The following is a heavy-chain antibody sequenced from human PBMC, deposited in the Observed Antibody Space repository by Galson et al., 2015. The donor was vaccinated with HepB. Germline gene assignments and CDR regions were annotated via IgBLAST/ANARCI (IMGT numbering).Heavy chain of an antibody. CDR3: ARDRAYDNSGYVFYYFMDV. D-gene: IGHD3-22*01. J-gene: IGHJ6*02. Sequence: SLRLSCAASGFTFSSYSMNWVRQAPGKGLEWVSYISSSSSIIYYADSVKGRFTISRDNAKNSLYLQMNSLRAEDTAVYYCARDRAYDNSGYVFYYFMDVWGQGATVTVS. CDR2: ISSSSSII. V-gene: IGHV3-48*01. CDR1: GFTFSSYS.